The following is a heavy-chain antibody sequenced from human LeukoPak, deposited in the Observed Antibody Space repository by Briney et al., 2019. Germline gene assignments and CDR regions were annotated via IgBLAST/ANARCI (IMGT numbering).Heavy chain of an antibody. Sequence: SVKVSFKASGGTFSSYAINWVRQAPGQGLEWMGGIIPIFGTANYAQKFQGRVTITADESTSTAYMELSSLRSEDTAVYYCAREAGHDSSGYYYFDYWGQGTLVTVSS. CDR3: AREAGHDSSGYYYFDY. V-gene: IGHV1-69*01. D-gene: IGHD3-22*01. CDR2: IIPIFGTA. CDR1: GGTFSSYA. J-gene: IGHJ4*02.